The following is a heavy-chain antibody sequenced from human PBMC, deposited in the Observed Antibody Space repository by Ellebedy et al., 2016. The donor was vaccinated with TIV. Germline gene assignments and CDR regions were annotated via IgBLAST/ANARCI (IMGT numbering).Heavy chain of an antibody. J-gene: IGHJ5*02. CDR1: GASITNYY. CDR2: IYYTGIT. Sequence: MPSETLSLACTLSGASITNYYWSRIRQPPGKGLEWIGYIYYTGITHYNPSLKSRVTISVDTPKNQFSLRLTSVTAADTAVYYCARSSPLGKTDLWGQGTLVTVSS. V-gene: IGHV4-59*01. D-gene: IGHD3-16*01. CDR3: ARSSPLGKTDL.